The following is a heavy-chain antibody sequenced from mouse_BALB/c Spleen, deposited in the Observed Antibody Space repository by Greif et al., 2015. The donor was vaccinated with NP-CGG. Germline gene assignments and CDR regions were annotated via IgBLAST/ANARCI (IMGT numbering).Heavy chain of an antibody. J-gene: IGHJ4*01. CDR3: ARWYYAMDY. CDR1: GYTFTSYW. Sequence: VQLQQSGAELAKPGASVEMSCKASGYTFTSYWMHWVKQRPGQGLEWIGYINPSTGYTEYNQKFKDKATLTADKSSSTAYMQLSSLTSEDSAVYYCARWYYAMDYWGQGTSVTVSS. CDR2: INPSTGYT. V-gene: IGHV1-7*01.